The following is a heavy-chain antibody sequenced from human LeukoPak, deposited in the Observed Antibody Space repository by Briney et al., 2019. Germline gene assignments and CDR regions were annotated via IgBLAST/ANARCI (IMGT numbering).Heavy chain of an antibody. J-gene: IGHJ4*02. D-gene: IGHD6-19*01. CDR1: GYTFTGYY. V-gene: IGHV1-2*02. Sequence: ASVKVSCKASGYTFTGYYMHWVRQAPGQGLEWMGWINPNSGGTNYAQKFQGRVTMTRDTSISTAYMELSRLRSDDTAVYYCARDARTYSSGWYVGYWGQGTLVTVSS. CDR3: ARDARTYSSGWYVGY. CDR2: INPNSGGT.